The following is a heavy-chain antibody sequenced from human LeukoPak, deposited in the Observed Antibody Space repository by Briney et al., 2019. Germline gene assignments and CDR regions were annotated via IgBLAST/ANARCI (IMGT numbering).Heavy chain of an antibody. CDR2: ISVSGYTI. J-gene: IGHJ6*03. CDR3: ARQAPVAIVGSHYSDYSYFIDV. Sequence: GGSLRLSCAASGFTFSDYSMTWIRQTPGKGLESVSYISVSGYTIYYADSVKGRFTISRDNAKNSLYLQLNSLRAEDTAVYYCARQAPVAIVGSHYSDYSYFIDVWGEGTTVSVSS. D-gene: IGHD2-21*01. V-gene: IGHV3-11*04. CDR1: GFTFSDYS.